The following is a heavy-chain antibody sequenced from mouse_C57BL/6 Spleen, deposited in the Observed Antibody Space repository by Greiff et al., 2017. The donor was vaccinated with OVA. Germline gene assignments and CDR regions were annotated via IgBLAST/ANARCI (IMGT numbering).Heavy chain of an antibody. CDR1: GYTFTSYW. D-gene: IGHD1-1*01. V-gene: IGHV1-55*01. CDR3: ARVTTVVATDYFDY. CDR2: IYPGSGST. J-gene: IGHJ2*01. Sequence: QVQLQQSGAELVKPGASVKMSCKASGYTFTSYWITWVKQRPGQGLEWIGDIYPGSGSTNYNEKFKSKATLTVDTSSSTAYMQLSSLTSEDSAVYYCARVTTVVATDYFDYWGQGTTLTVSS.